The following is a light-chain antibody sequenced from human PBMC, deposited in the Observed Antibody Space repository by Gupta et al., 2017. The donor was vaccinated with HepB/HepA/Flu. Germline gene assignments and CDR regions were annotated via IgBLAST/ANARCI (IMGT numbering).Light chain of an antibody. J-gene: IGKJ1*01. CDR1: QPVKTN. CDR2: SGS. V-gene: IGKV3-15*01. Sequence: EVVMTQSPGTLSVSPGERATLSCRASQPVKTNLAWYQQKPGQAPRLLIHSGSNRATAFPDRFSGSGYETEFTLTISSRQSEDYAIYYCHQENNWPGTFGQGTKVEI. CDR3: HQENNWPGT.